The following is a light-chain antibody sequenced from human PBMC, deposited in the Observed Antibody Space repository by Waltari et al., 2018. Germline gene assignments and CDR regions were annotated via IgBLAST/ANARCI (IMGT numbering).Light chain of an antibody. CDR2: STH. CDR3: SAWDDSLNGPVV. Sequence: QSLLTPPPSASGTPRQGVPTSSSCCSPNLGSQVLCWYQQVPGTAPRLIIHSTHQRPSGVPDRFSGSKSGTSASLAISGLQAADEADYYCSAWDDSLNGPVVFGGGTKVTVL. J-gene: IGLJ2*01. CDR1: SPNLGSQV. V-gene: IGLV1-44*01.